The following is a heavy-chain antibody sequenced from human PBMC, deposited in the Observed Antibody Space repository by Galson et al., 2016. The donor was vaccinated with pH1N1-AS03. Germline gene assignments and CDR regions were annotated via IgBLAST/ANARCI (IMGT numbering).Heavy chain of an antibody. CDR1: GFTFSTFS. J-gene: IGHJ4*02. V-gene: IGHV3-23*01. Sequence: SLRLSCAASGFTFSTFSMSWARQTPGRGLEWVSSISASATDTYYADSVKGRFTISRDNSRDTLYLQMSNLRAEDTAVYYCARSSPWSPVPTFYFDYWGQGTLVTVSS. CDR3: ARSSPWSPVPTFYFDY. D-gene: IGHD4/OR15-4a*01. CDR2: ISASATDT.